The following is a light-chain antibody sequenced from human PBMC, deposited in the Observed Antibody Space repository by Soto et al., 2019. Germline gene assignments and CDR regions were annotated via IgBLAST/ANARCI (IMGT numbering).Light chain of an antibody. V-gene: IGLV2-14*01. J-gene: IGLJ1*01. CDR3: SSYPTSSPYV. Sequence: QSALTQPASVSGSPGQSITIYCTGTSNDVGGYNYVSWYQQHPGKAPKRVIYEVSHRPSGISDRFSGSKSGNTASLTISGLQVEVEADYYFSSYPTSSPYVFGAGTKLTVL. CDR1: SNDVGGYNY. CDR2: EVS.